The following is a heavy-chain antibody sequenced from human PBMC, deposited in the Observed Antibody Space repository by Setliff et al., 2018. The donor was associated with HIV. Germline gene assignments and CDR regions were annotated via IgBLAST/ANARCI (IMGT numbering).Heavy chain of an antibody. D-gene: IGHD3-9*01. CDR2: IYYSGST. V-gene: IGHV4-39*01. J-gene: IGHJ4*02. Sequence: SETLSLTCTVSGGSISSSSYYWGWIRQPPGKGLEWIGSIYYSGSTYYNPSLKSRVTISVDTSKNQFSLKLSSGTAADTAVYYCARSRSSYYDILTGYRYYFDYWGQGTLVTVSS. CDR3: ARSRSSYYDILTGYRYYFDY. CDR1: GGSISSSSYY.